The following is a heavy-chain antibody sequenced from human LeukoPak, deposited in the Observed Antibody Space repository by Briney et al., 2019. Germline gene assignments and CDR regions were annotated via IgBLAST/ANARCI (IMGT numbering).Heavy chain of an antibody. Sequence: KSSETLSLTCTVSGGSISSYYWSWIRQPPGKGLEWLGYIYYSGSTNYNPSLKSRVTISVDTSKNQFSLKLSSVTAADTAVYYCARGARGYSYGHFDYWGQGTLVTVSS. CDR1: GGSISSYY. J-gene: IGHJ4*02. D-gene: IGHD5-18*01. CDR2: IYYSGST. CDR3: ARGARGYSYGHFDY. V-gene: IGHV4-59*01.